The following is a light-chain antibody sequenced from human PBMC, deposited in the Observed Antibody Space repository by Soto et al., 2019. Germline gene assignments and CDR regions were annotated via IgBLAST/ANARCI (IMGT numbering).Light chain of an antibody. Sequence: QSALTQPPSASGSPGQSVTISCTRTSSDVGGYNYVSWYQQYPGKAPKLMIYEVSKRPSGVPDRFSGSKSGNTASLTVSGLQAEDEADYYCSSYAGSNNYVFGTGTKLTV. CDR2: EVS. J-gene: IGLJ1*01. CDR1: SSDVGGYNY. CDR3: SSYAGSNNYV. V-gene: IGLV2-8*01.